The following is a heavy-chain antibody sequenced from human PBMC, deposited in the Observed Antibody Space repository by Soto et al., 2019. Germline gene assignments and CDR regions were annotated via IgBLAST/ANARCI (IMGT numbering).Heavy chain of an antibody. CDR1: GYTFTSYG. V-gene: IGHV1-18*01. CDR2: ISAYNGNT. CDR3: ARDMHSSSWYPEHWFDP. J-gene: IGHJ5*02. D-gene: IGHD6-13*01. Sequence: ASVKVSCKASGYTFTSYGISWVRQAPGQGLEWMGWISAYNGNTNYAQKLQGRVTMTTDTSTSTAYMELRSLRSDDTAVYYCARDMHSSSWYPEHWFDPWGQGTLVTVSS.